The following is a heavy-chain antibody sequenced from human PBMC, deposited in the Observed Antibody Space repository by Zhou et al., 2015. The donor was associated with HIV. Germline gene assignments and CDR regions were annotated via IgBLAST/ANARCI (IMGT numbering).Heavy chain of an antibody. Sequence: QVQLVQSGAEVKKPGASVKVSCKASGYTFTSYYMHWVRQAPGQGLEWMGIINPSAGSTSYAQKFQGRVTMTRDTSTSTVYMELRSLRSEDTAVYYCARAPRGYGSGSYFAAGDGMDVWGQGTTGHRLL. CDR3: ARAPRGYGSGSYFAAGDGMDV. D-gene: IGHD3-10*01. J-gene: IGHJ6*02. V-gene: IGHV1-46*01. CDR2: INPSAGST. CDR1: GYTFTSYY.